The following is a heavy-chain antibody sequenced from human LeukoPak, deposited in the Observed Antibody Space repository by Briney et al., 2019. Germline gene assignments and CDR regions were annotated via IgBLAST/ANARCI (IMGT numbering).Heavy chain of an antibody. CDR3: ATVTNYYYGSGGTNP. V-gene: IGHV3-23*01. J-gene: IGHJ5*02. CDR1: GFTFSSYA. Sequence: GGSLRLSCAASGFTFSSYAMSWVRQAPGKGLEWVSAISGSGGSTYYADSVKGRFTISRDNSKNTLYLQMNSLRAGDTAVYYCATVTNYYYGSGGTNPWGQGTLVTVSS. D-gene: IGHD3-10*01. CDR2: ISGSGGST.